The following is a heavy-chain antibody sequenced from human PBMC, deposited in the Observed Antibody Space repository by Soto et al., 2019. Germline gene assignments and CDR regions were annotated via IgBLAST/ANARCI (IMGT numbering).Heavy chain of an antibody. V-gene: IGHV3-48*02. D-gene: IGHD3-22*01. J-gene: IGHJ4*02. CDR3: AREDLEDSSGWGLFSELFDY. Sequence: PGGSLRLSCAASGFTFSSYSMNWVRQAPGKGLEWVSYISSSSSTIYYADSVKGRFTISRDNAKNSLYLQMNSLRDEDTAVYYCAREDLEDSSGWGLFSELFDYWGQGTLVTVSS. CDR1: GFTFSSYS. CDR2: ISSSSSTI.